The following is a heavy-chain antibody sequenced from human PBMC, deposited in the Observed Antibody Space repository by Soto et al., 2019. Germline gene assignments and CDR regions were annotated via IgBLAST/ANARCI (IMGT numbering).Heavy chain of an antibody. CDR2: LYTRGTT. Sequence: PSETLSLTCSVSGASISNFYWSWIRQSAGKGLEWIGRLYTRGTTDYNPSLKDRVTMSIDTSKNRVSLSLTSVTAADTAVYYCAKGGTYYFDSWGQGIVVTVSS. CDR1: GASISNFY. J-gene: IGHJ4*02. CDR3: AKGGTYYFDS. D-gene: IGHD3-16*01. V-gene: IGHV4-4*07.